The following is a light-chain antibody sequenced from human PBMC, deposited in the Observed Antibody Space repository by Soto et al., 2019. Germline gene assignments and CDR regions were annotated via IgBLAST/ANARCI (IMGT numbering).Light chain of an antibody. CDR2: DAS. V-gene: IGKV3-11*01. CDR1: KSVLSY. J-gene: IGKJ4*01. Sequence: EIVLTQSPATLSLSPGERATLSCRASKSVLSYLAWYQQKPGQAPRLLIYDASNRATGIPARFSGSGSGTDFTLTISSLEPEDFAVYYCQHRSDWPLTFGGGTKVEIK. CDR3: QHRSDWPLT.